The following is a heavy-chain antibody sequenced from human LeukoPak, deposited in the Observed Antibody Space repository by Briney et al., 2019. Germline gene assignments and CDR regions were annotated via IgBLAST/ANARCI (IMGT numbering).Heavy chain of an antibody. CDR3: ARGHGSSSASDAFDI. D-gene: IGHD6-13*01. CDR1: GGTFSSYA. Sequence: GASVKVSCKASGGTFSSYAISWVRQAPGQGLEWMGGIIPIFGTANYAQKFQGRVTMTRNTSISTAYMELSSLRSEDTAVYYCARGHGSSSASDAFDIWGQGTMVTVSS. J-gene: IGHJ3*02. V-gene: IGHV1-69*05. CDR2: IIPIFGTA.